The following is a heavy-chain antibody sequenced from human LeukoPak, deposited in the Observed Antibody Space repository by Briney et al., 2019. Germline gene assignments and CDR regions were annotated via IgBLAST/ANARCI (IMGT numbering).Heavy chain of an antibody. CDR3: ARGRDYYDSSGYYHNSTPFDY. V-gene: IGHV4-34*01. CDR1: GGSISSYY. J-gene: IGHJ4*02. D-gene: IGHD3-22*01. Sequence: SETLSLTCTVSGGSISSYYWSWIRQPPGKGLEWIGEINHSGSTNYNPSLKSRVTISVDTSKNQFSLKLSSVTAADTAVYYCARGRDYYDSSGYYHNSTPFDYWGQGTLVTVSS. CDR2: INHSGST.